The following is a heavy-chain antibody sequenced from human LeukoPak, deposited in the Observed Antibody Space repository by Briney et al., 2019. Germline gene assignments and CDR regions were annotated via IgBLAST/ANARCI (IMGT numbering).Heavy chain of an antibody. J-gene: IGHJ6*02. CDR2: INHSGST. CDR1: GGSFSGYY. D-gene: IGHD6-13*01. Sequence: SETLSLTCAVYGGSFSGYYWSWIRQPPGKGLEWIGEINHSGSTNYNPSLKSRVTISVDTSKNQFSLKLSSVTAAGTAVYYCARALGVLVPYGMDVWAQGTTVSVSS. V-gene: IGHV4-34*01. CDR3: ARALGVLVPYGMDV.